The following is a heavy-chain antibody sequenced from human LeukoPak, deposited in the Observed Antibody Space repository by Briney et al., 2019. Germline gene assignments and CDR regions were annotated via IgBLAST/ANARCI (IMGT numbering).Heavy chain of an antibody. D-gene: IGHD5-18*01. J-gene: IGHJ4*02. Sequence: PGGSLRLSCAASGFTFSNSWMHWVRQAPGEGLVWVSRISGDGSSTNNADSVKGRFTISRDNAKNTLYLQMNSLRTEDTAVYYCARGVDNSYGYVFWGQGTRVAVSS. CDR3: ARGVDNSYGYVF. CDR2: ISGDGSST. CDR1: GFTFSNSW. V-gene: IGHV3-74*01.